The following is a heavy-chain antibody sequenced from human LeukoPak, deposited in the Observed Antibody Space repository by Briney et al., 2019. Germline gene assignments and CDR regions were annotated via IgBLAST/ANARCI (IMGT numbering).Heavy chain of an antibody. CDR2: IYYSGST. CDR1: GRSISSYY. V-gene: IGHV4-59*08. D-gene: IGHD5-24*01. Sequence: PSETLSLTCSVWGRSISSYYWSWIRQPPGKGLEWIGYIYYSGSTNYNPSLKSRVTISVDTSKNQFSLKLSSVTAADTAVYYCARQRWLHDYWGQGTLVTVSS. J-gene: IGHJ4*02. CDR3: ARQRWLHDY.